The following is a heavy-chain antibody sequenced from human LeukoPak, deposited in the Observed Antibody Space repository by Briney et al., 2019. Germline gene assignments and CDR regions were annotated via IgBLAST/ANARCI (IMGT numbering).Heavy chain of an antibody. V-gene: IGHV1-18*01. CDR1: GYTFTSYG. CDR3: ARDGYSSGWYWFDP. D-gene: IGHD6-19*01. CDR2: INAYNGNT. Sequence: ASVKVSCKASGYTFTSYGISWVRQAPGQGLEWMGWINAYNGNTNYAQKLQGRVTMTTDTSTSTAYMELRSLRSDDTAVYYCARDGYSSGWYWFDPWGQGTLVTVSS. J-gene: IGHJ5*02.